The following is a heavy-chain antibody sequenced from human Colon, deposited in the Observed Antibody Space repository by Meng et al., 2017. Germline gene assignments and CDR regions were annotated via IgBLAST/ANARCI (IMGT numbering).Heavy chain of an antibody. CDR3: ARTNYGDYNWFDP. V-gene: IGHV4-31*03. CDR2: IYYSGST. Sequence: QVQLQDPDPGLLKPSQTLSLICTVSGGSISSGGFYWSWIRQHPGKGLEWIGYIYYSGSTYYNPSLRSRVAISIDTSKNQFSLKLTSVTAADTAVYFCARTNYGDYNWFDPWGQGTLVTVSS. J-gene: IGHJ5*02. CDR1: GGSISSGGFY. D-gene: IGHD4-17*01.